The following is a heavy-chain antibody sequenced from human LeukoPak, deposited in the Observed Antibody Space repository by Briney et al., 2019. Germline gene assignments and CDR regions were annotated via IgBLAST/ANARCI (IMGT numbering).Heavy chain of an antibody. Sequence: PGGCLRLSCAATGFTFSVYAMNWVRQAPGKGLEWASVITSSGDSTYYADSVKGRFTFSRDNSKNTLYLQMNSLRAEDTAVYYCARDQAPRGMDVWGQGTTVTVSS. V-gene: IGHV3-23*01. CDR1: GFTFSVYA. CDR2: ITSSGDST. J-gene: IGHJ6*02. CDR3: ARDQAPRGMDV.